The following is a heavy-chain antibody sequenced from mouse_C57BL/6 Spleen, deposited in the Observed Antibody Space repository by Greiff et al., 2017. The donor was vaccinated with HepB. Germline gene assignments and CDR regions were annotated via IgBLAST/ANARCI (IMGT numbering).Heavy chain of an antibody. CDR1: GFSLTSYG. J-gene: IGHJ1*03. CDR2: IWRGGST. Sequence: VQLQQSGPGLVQPSQSLSITCTVSGFSLTSYGVHWVRQSPGKGLEWLGVIWRGGSTDYNAAFMSRLSITNDNSKSQVFFKMNSLQADDTAIYYCANYDWGVWGTGTTVTVAS. D-gene: IGHD2-4*01. V-gene: IGHV2-5*01. CDR3: ANYDWGV.